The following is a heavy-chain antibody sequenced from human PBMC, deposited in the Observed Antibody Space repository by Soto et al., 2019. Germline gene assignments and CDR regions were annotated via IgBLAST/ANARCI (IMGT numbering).Heavy chain of an antibody. CDR2: IVVGSGNT. CDR3: AAGYCSSISCFDYNWFDP. CDR1: GFIFTSSA. V-gene: IGHV1-58*02. J-gene: IGHJ5*02. D-gene: IGHD2-2*01. Sequence: GASLKVSCKTSGFIFTSSAMQWVRQARGQRLEWIGWIVVGSGNTNYAQKFQERVTITRDMSTSTAYMELSSLRSEDTAVYYCAAGYCSSISCFDYNWFDPWGQGTLVTVSS.